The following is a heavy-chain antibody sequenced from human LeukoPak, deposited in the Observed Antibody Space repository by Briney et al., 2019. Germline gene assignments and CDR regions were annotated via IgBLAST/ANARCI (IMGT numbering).Heavy chain of an antibody. CDR2: IRYDGSNK. J-gene: IGHJ4*02. V-gene: IGHV3-30*02. Sequence: GGSLRLSCAASGFTFSSYAMHWVRQAPGKGLEWVAVIRYDGSNKYYADSVKGRFTISRDNSKNTLYLQMNSLRAEDTAVYYCAKDSYCSSTSCHMGGDYWGQGTLVTVSS. D-gene: IGHD2-2*02. CDR3: AKDSYCSSTSCHMGGDY. CDR1: GFTFSSYA.